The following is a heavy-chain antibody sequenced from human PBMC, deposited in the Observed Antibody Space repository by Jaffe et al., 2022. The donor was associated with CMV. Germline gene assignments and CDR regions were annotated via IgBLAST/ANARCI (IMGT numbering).Heavy chain of an antibody. D-gene: IGHD6-19*01. CDR2: ISVYDGQT. J-gene: IGHJ4*02. CDR1: GYTFTTEF. Sequence: QIQLVQSESEVKRPGASVKVSCKASGYTFTTEFITWVRQAPGQGLEWMGWISVYDGQTKAAQKFQDRVTVTTDTSTSTAYMELRSLRSDDTAVYYCARRWLISGWWVVDNWGQGTQVTVSS. CDR3: ARRWLISGWWVVDN. V-gene: IGHV1-18*01.